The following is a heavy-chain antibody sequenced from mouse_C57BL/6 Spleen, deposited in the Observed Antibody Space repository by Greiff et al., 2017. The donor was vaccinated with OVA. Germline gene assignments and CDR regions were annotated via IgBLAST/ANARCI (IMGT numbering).Heavy chain of an antibody. CDR3: ARGIYYGNYEDY. D-gene: IGHD2-1*01. Sequence: QVQLQQPGAELVRPGSSVKLSCKASGYTFTSYWMHWVKQRPIQGLEWIGNIDPSDSETHYNQKFKDKATLTVDKSSSTAYMQLSSLTSEDSAVYYCARGIYYGNYEDYWGQGTTLTVSS. CDR1: GYTFTSYW. V-gene: IGHV1-52*01. CDR2: IDPSDSET. J-gene: IGHJ2*01.